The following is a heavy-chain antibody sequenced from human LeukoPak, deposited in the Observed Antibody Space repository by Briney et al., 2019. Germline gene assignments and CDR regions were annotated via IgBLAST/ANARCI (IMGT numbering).Heavy chain of an antibody. CDR2: INPDNGGT. Sequence: ASVTVSFTASGYTFTVYYMNWVRQAPGQGLEWMGWINPDNGGTNYAQKFQGRVTMTRDMSISTAYMELSRLRSDDTAVYSCARDPSNSGYDYLYYFDYWGQGTLVTVSS. CDR1: GYTFTVYY. J-gene: IGHJ4*02. CDR3: ARDPSNSGYDYLYYFDY. V-gene: IGHV1-2*02. D-gene: IGHD5-12*01.